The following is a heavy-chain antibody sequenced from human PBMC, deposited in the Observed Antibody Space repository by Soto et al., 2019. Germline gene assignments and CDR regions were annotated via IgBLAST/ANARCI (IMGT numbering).Heavy chain of an antibody. CDR3: ARGVYASGWFDP. CDR1: GFTFNSYS. D-gene: IGHD4-17*01. V-gene: IGHV3-48*01. CDR2: ISSSASTI. Sequence: GGSLRLSCAASGFTFNSYSMNWVRQAPGKGLEWVSYISSSASTIYYADSVKGRFTISRDNARNSLHLQMNSLRAEDTAIYYCARGVYASGWFDPWGQGTLVTVSS. J-gene: IGHJ5*02.